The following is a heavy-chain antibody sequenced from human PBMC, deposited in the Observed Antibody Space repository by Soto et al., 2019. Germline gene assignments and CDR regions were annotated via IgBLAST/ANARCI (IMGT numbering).Heavy chain of an antibody. V-gene: IGHV3-30*18. J-gene: IGHJ3*01. CDR3: SKAMIGSYDSDAFDV. D-gene: IGHD3-22*01. CDR1: GFSFSRYG. Sequence: GGSLRVSCAASGFSFSRYGIHWVSQAPGKGLEWVAVISYDESTTFYADSVKGRFTISRDNSKNTLFLQMNSLRPEDTAVYYCSKAMIGSYDSDAFDVWGQGTMVTVSS. CDR2: ISYDESTT.